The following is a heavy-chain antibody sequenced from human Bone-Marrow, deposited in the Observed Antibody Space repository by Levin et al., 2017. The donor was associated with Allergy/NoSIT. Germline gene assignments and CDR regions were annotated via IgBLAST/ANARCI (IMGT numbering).Heavy chain of an antibody. D-gene: IGHD1-26*01. Sequence: GGSLRLSCAASGFSFSDHCMDWVRQAPGKGLEWVGRIRHKGDRNTTEYAASVKCRFTISRDDSTNSLYMEMNSLKTEDTAVYYCTRRVLGGTDGLDIWGQGTMVIVSA. CDR2: IRHKGDRNTT. V-gene: IGHV3-72*01. J-gene: IGHJ3*02. CDR3: TRRVLGGTDGLDI. CDR1: GFSFSDHC.